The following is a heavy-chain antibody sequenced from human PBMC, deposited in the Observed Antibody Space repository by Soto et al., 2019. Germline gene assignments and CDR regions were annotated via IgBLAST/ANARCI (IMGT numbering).Heavy chain of an antibody. Sequence: PSENPALTCTVSGGSISSGDYYWSWIRQPPGKGLEWIGYIYYSGSTYYNPSLKSRVTISVDTSKNQFSLKLSSVTAADTAVYYCARDYVSGSYYISYGMDVWGQGTTVTVSS. D-gene: IGHD3-10*01. V-gene: IGHV4-30-4*01. CDR2: IYYSGST. J-gene: IGHJ6*02. CDR3: ARDYVSGSYYISYGMDV. CDR1: GGSISSGDYY.